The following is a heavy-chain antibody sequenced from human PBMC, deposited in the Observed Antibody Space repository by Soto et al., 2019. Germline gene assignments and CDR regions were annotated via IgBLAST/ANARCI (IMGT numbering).Heavy chain of an antibody. J-gene: IGHJ5*02. CDR1: GFSLTNNGEA. Sequence: QITLKESGPTLVKPTQTLTLTCTFSGFSLTNNGEAVGWFRQSPGKALEWLVLIYWDDDNRYNPTLRTRLSTTKDTSKNPVVLKLPNMDPVDTATYYCARCVATSPAGWFEPWGQGIPVTVSS. CDR3: ARCVATSPAGWFEP. D-gene: IGHD2-8*01. V-gene: IGHV2-5*02. CDR2: IYWDDDN.